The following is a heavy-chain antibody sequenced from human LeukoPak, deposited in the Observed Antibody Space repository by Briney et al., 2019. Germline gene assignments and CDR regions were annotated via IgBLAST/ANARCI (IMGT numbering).Heavy chain of an antibody. J-gene: IGHJ5*02. CDR1: GGSVSSSSYY. V-gene: IGHV4-39*01. CDR2: IYYSGST. Sequence: PSETLSLTCTVSGGSVSSSSYYWGWIRQPPGKGLEWIGSIYYSGSTYYNPSLKSRVTISVDTSKNQFSLKLSSVTAADTAVYYCARIRGSSVQPFDPWAREPWSPSPQ. D-gene: IGHD6-19*01. CDR3: ARIRGSSVQPFDP.